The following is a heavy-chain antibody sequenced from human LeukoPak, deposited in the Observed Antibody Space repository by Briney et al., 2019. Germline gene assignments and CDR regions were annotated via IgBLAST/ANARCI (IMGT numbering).Heavy chain of an antibody. CDR3: ARIQWGPDYYDFMSSTTKGMDV. Sequence: GGSLRLSCAASGFTFSTYSVHWVRQAPGKGLEWVSYIDSTGTIVYYGDSVKGRFTISRDNAKNSLYLQMNSLRAEDTAVYYCARIQWGPDYYDFMSSTTKGMDVWGQGTTVTVSS. J-gene: IGHJ6*02. CDR2: IDSTGTIV. D-gene: IGHD3-3*01. V-gene: IGHV3-48*01. CDR1: GFTFSTYS.